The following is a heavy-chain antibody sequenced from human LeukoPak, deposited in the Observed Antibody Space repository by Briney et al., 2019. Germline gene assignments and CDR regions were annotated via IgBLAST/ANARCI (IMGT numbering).Heavy chain of an antibody. J-gene: IGHJ4*02. D-gene: IGHD6-19*01. Sequence: SETLSLTCTVSGYSISSGYYWGWIRQPPGKGLEWIGSIYHSGSTYYNPSLKSRVTISVDTSKNQFSLKLSSVTAADTAVYYCARRLAVAGKVFDYWGQGTLVTVSS. CDR2: IYHSGST. CDR1: GYSISSGYY. V-gene: IGHV4-38-2*02. CDR3: ARRLAVAGKVFDY.